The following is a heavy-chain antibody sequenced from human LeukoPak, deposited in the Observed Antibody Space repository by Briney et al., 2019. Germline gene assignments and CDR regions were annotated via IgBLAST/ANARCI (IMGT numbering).Heavy chain of an antibody. D-gene: IGHD1-1*01. V-gene: IGHV4-59*08. J-gene: IGHJ4*02. Sequence: SETLSLTCTVSGGSISSYYWSWIRQPPGKGLEWIGYIYYSGSTNYNPSLKSRVTISVDTSKNQFSLKLSSVTAADTAVYCARRSTASGYLNYFDYWGQGTLVTVSS. CDR2: IYYSGST. CDR3: ARRSTASGYLNYFDY. CDR1: GGSISSYY.